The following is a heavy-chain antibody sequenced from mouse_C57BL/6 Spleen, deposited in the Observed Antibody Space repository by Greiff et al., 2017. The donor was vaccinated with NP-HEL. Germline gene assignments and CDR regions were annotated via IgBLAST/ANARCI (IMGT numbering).Heavy chain of an antibody. D-gene: IGHD1-1*01. CDR3: ARQNYYGSSYVYFDV. CDR1: GFTFSSYG. CDR2: ISSGGSYT. J-gene: IGHJ1*03. Sequence: EVHLVESGGDLVKPGGSLKLSCAASGFTFSSYGMSWVRQTPDKRLEWVATISSGGSYTYYPDSVKGRFTISRDNAKNTLYLQMSSLKSEDTAMYYCARQNYYGSSYVYFDVWGTGTTVTVSS. V-gene: IGHV5-6*01.